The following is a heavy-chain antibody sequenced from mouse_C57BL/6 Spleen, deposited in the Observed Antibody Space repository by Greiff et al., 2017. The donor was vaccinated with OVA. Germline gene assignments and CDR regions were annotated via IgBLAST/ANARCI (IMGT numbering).Heavy chain of an antibody. Sequence: VQLQQPGAELVMPGASVKLSCKASGYTFTSYWMHWVKQRPGQGLEWIGEIDPSDSYTNYNQKFKGKSTLTVDKSSSTAYMQLSSLTSEDSAVYYCARFTTVVAIDYWGQGTTLTVSS. V-gene: IGHV1-69*01. J-gene: IGHJ2*01. CDR3: ARFTTVVAIDY. CDR2: IDPSDSYT. D-gene: IGHD1-1*01. CDR1: GYTFTSYW.